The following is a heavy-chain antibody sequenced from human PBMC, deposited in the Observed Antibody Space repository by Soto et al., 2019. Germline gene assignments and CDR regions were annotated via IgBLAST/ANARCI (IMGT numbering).Heavy chain of an antibody. Sequence: QVQLQESGPGLVRPSQTLSLTCTVSGASMSSSAHYWSWVRQHPGKGLVWIGYISTLGNTYYNPQRRSRVTISADIVKNRVSLELCSVVAADTAVDYCACADGSGIYHEYLFRFWGHGALVTVSS. J-gene: IGHJ4*01. CDR1: GASMSSSAHY. CDR2: ISTLGNT. CDR3: ACADGSGIYHEYLFRF. V-gene: IGHV4-31*03. D-gene: IGHD3-10*01.